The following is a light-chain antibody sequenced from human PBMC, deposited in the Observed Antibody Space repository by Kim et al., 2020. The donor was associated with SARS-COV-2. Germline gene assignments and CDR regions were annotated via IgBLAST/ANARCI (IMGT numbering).Light chain of an antibody. CDR2: DAS. CDR3: QQRSNWPPYT. CDR1: QSVSSY. Sequence: EIVLTQSPATLSLSPGERATLSCRASQSVSSYLAWYQQKPGQAPRLLIYDASNRATGIPARFSGIGSGTDFTLTISSLEPEDFAVYYCQQRSNWPPYTFGQGTKLEI. V-gene: IGKV3-11*01. J-gene: IGKJ2*01.